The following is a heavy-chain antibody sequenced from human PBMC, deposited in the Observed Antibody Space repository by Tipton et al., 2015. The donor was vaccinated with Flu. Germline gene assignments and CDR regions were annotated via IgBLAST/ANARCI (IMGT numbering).Heavy chain of an antibody. CDR2: IYRGDRT. CDR3: ARVREADYAYGLDV. J-gene: IGHJ6*02. Sequence: LSLTCEASGFTVSTNYMGWVRQAPGKGLEWVSVIYRGDRTYYADAVKGRFTTSRDNSKNTFYVQMNSLRVGDTAVYYCARVREADYAYGLDVWGQGTTVTVSS. CDR1: GFTVSTNY. V-gene: IGHV3-53*01. D-gene: IGHD3-16*01.